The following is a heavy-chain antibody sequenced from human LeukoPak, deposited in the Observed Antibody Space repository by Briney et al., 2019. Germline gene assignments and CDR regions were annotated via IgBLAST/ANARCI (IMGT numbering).Heavy chain of an antibody. V-gene: IGHV3-21*04. CDR1: GFTFITYN. CDR3: AKDYDFWSGYHGYYFDY. J-gene: IGHJ4*02. D-gene: IGHD3-3*01. Sequence: GGSLRLSCAASGFTFITYNMNWVRQAPGKGLEWVSSITSSSIHTFYADSVRGRFTISRDNAKNSLYLQMNSLRAEDTAVYYCAKDYDFWSGYHGYYFDYWGQGTLVTVSS. CDR2: ITSSSIHT.